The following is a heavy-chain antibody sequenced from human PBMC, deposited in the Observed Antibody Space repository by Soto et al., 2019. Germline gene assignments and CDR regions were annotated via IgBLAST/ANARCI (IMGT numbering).Heavy chain of an antibody. J-gene: IGHJ4*02. CDR2: IYYTGRT. V-gene: IGHV4-38-2*02. CDR3: ARDRAADPRKFDC. D-gene: IGHD6-13*01. CDR1: GYFMTNGNY. Sequence: SGPLSLTCAVSGYFMTNGNYWGWIRQSPGKGLEWIGSIYYTGRTYYNPSLKSRVTMSVDTSKNQFSLKLTSVTAADTAVYYWARDRAADPRKFDCWGTRTRVTVYS.